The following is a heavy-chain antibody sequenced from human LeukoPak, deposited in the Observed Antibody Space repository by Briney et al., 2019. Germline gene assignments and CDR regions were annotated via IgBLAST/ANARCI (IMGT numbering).Heavy chain of an antibody. V-gene: IGHV4-34*01. D-gene: IGHD1-26*01. CDR3: ARLPYSGRYAFDY. Sequence: SETLSLTCAVYGGSFSGYYWSWIRLPPGKGLEWIGEINHSGSTNYNPSLKSRVTISVDTSKDQFSLKLSSVTAADTAVYYCARLPYSGRYAFDYWGQGTLVTVSS. CDR1: GGSFSGYY. CDR2: INHSGST. J-gene: IGHJ4*02.